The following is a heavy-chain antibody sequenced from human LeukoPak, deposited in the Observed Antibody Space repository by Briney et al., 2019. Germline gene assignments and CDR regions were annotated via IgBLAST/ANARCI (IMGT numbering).Heavy chain of an antibody. CDR3: AQIYTYGSSQFDY. CDR2: ISSSGSTI. CDR1: GFTFSNYE. V-gene: IGHV3-48*03. J-gene: IGHJ4*02. D-gene: IGHD5-18*01. Sequence: GGSLRLSCAASGFTFSNYEMNWVRQAPGKGLEWVSYISSSGSTIYYADSVKGRFTISRDNAKNSLYLQMNSLRAEDTAVYYCAQIYTYGSSQFDYWGQGTLVTVSS.